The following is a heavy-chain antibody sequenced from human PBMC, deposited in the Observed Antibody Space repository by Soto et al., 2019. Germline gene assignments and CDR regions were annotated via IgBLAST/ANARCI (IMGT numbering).Heavy chain of an antibody. D-gene: IGHD6-13*01. CDR2: ISYDGSNK. V-gene: IGHV3-30-3*01. CDR1: GFTFSSYA. J-gene: IGHJ4*02. CDR3: ARDSSSWWKAEFDY. Sequence: PGGSLRLSCAASGFTFSSYAMHWVRQAPGKGLEWVAVISYDGSNKYYADSVKGRFTISRDNSKNTLYLQMNSLRAEDTAVYYCARDSSSWWKAEFDYWGQGTLVTVSS.